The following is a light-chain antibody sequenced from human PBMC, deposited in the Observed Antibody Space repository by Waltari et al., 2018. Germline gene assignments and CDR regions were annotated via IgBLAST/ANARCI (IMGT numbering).Light chain of an antibody. CDR3: QQYNSYWT. J-gene: IGKJ1*01. CDR2: RAS. Sequence: DTQMTQSPSTLSASVGDTVTITCRASLSIGPWLAWYQQKPGKAPKLLIYRASILQGGVPSRFSGSGSVTDFTLTISGPQPDDFATYYCQQYNSYWTFGQGTKVE. V-gene: IGKV1-5*03. CDR1: LSIGPW.